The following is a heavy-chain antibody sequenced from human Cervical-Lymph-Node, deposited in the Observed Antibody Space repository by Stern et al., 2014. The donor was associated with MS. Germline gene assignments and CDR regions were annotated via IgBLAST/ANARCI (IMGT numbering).Heavy chain of an antibody. CDR3: AKYVRGDNLYYLDY. J-gene: IGHJ4*02. CDR1: GDSISGYY. CDR2: IYYTGST. D-gene: IGHD3-10*01. Sequence: QVQLQESGPGLVRPSENLSLTCTVSGDSISGYYWSWIRQPPGKGLEWIGYIYYTGSTNYNPSLNSRVTMSLDTSKNQFSLRLSSVTAADTAVYYCAKYVRGDNLYYLDYWGQGALITVSS. V-gene: IGHV4-59*01.